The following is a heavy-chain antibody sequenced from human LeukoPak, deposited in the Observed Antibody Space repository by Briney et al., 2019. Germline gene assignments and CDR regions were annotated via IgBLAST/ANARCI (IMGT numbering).Heavy chain of an antibody. CDR2: IYYSGNT. V-gene: IGHV4-59*01. CDR3: AGDTYGNDY. CDR1: GDSISSYY. J-gene: IGHJ4*02. D-gene: IGHD3-10*01. Sequence: SETLSLTCAVSGDSISSYYWNWIRQPPGKGLEWIGYIYYSGNTNYNPSLQSRVTISVATSNRPFTLKLSSVPAADTAVYYCAGDTYGNDYWGQGTLVTVSS.